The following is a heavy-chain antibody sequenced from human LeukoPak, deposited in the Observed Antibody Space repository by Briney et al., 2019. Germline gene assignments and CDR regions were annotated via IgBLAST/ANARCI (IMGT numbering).Heavy chain of an antibody. D-gene: IGHD3-10*01. CDR1: GFTFSSYW. J-gene: IGHJ4*02. Sequence: GGSLRLSCAASGFTFSSYWMHWVRQAPGKGLVWVSRINSDGSSTSYADSVKGRFTISRDNAENTLYLQMNSLRAEDTAVYYCARDGTLVRGVIDYWGQGTLVTVSS. CDR3: ARDGTLVRGVIDY. CDR2: INSDGSST. V-gene: IGHV3-74*01.